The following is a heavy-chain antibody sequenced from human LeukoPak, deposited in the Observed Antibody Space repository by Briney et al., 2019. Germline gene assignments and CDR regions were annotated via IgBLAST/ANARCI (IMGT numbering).Heavy chain of an antibody. Sequence: PGGSLRLSCAASGFTVSSNYMGWVRRAPGKGLEWVSMIYSGGSTYSLDSVKGRFTISRDISKNTLYLQMNSLRAEDTAVYYCARGEYLLFGAFDIWGQGTLVTVSS. D-gene: IGHD3-10*01. V-gene: IGHV3-66*01. CDR1: GFTVSSNY. CDR3: ARGEYLLFGAFDI. CDR2: IYSGGST. J-gene: IGHJ3*02.